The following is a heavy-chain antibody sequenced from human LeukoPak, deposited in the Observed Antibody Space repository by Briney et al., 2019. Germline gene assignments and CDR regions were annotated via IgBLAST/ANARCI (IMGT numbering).Heavy chain of an antibody. D-gene: IGHD2-15*01. J-gene: IGHJ4*02. CDR3: AREAAMVAPFDY. CDR1: GFTFSSYS. V-gene: IGHV3-21*01. Sequence: PGGSLRLSCAASGFTFSSYSMNWVRQAPGKGLEWVSSISSSSSYIYYADSVKGRFTISRDNAKNSLHLQMNSLRAEDTAVYYCAREAAMVAPFDYWGQGTLVTVSS. CDR2: ISSSSSYI.